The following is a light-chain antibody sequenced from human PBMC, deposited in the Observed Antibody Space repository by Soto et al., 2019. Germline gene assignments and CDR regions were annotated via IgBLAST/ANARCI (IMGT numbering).Light chain of an antibody. J-gene: IGLJ2*01. Sequence: QSVLTQPPSASGTPGQRVTISCSGGSSNIGTNSVNWYQQLPGTAPKLLIYSNNQRPSGVPDRFSGSKSGTSASLAISGLHSDDEADYYCATWDDSLNGVVFGGGTKLTVL. CDR2: SNN. CDR3: ATWDDSLNGVV. CDR1: SSNIGTNS. V-gene: IGLV1-44*01.